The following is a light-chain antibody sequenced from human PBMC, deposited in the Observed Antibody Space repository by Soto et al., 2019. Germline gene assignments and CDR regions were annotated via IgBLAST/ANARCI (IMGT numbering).Light chain of an antibody. CDR3: TSYAGGNNV. V-gene: IGLV2-8*01. J-gene: IGLJ1*01. Sequence: QSALTQPPSASGSPGQSVTISCTGTSSDVGGYNFVSWYQQYPGKVPKLMVYEVNKRPSGVPDRFSGSKSGNTASRTVSGLQAEDEADYYCTSYAGGNNVFGTGTKLTVL. CDR2: EVN. CDR1: SSDVGGYNF.